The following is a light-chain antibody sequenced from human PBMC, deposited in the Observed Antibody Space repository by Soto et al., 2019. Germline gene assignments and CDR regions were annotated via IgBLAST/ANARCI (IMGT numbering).Light chain of an antibody. CDR1: QSIRSY. V-gene: IGKV1-39*01. J-gene: IGKJ4*01. CDR3: QQTYSVPQA. CDR2: AAP. Sequence: DIQMTQSPSSLSASVGDRVTITCRASQSIRSYLNWYQQKPGNAPNLLIYAAPSLQSGVPSRFSGSGSGTDFTLTISNLQPEDFATYYCQQTYSVPQAFGGGTKVEIK.